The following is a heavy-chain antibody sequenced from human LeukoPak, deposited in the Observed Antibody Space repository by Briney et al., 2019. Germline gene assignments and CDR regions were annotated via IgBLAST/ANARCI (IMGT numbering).Heavy chain of an antibody. CDR3: ARERPVSFYGDYGRNQRFDY. J-gene: IGHJ4*02. Sequence: SETLSLTCAVYGGSFSGYYWSWIRQPPGKGLEWIGEINHSGSTNYNPSLKSRVTISVDTSKNQFSLKLSSVTAADTAVYYCARERPVSFYGDYGRNQRFDYWGQGTLVTVSS. CDR2: INHSGST. V-gene: IGHV4-34*01. CDR1: GGSFSGYY. D-gene: IGHD4-17*01.